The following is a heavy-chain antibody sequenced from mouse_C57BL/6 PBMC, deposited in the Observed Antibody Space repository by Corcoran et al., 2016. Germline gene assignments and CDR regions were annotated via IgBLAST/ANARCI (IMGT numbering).Heavy chain of an antibody. Sequence: EFQLQQSGPELVKPGASVKISCKASGYTFTDYYMNWVKQSHGKSLEWIGDINPNNGGTSYNQKFKGKATLTVDKSSSTAYMELRSLTSEDSTVYYCARSDGSSHYYAMDYCGQGTSVTVSS. CDR2: INPNNGGT. CDR3: ARSDGSSHYYAMDY. D-gene: IGHD1-1*01. J-gene: IGHJ4*01. CDR1: GYTFTDYY. V-gene: IGHV1-26*01.